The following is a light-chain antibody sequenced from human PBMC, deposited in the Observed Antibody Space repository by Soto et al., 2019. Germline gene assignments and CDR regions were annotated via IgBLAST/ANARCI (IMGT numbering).Light chain of an antibody. CDR3: QQSYRNPQKT. CDR2: AAS. Sequence: DIQMTQSPSSLSASVGDRVTITCRASQSISSYLNWYQQKPGKAPKLLIYAASSLQSGVPSRFSGSASGTDFTLTISSLQPEEVATYDYQQSYRNPQKTFGQGTKVEIK. J-gene: IGKJ1*01. V-gene: IGKV1-39*01. CDR1: QSISSY.